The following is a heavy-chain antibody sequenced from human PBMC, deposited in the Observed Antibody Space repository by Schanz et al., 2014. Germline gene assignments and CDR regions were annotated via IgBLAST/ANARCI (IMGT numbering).Heavy chain of an antibody. CDR3: AKDAENTAMITDYFDY. CDR2: ISGSGGNT. CDR1: GFTFRGYA. Sequence: EVQVVESGGGLVQPGGSLRLSCTASGFTFRGYAMSWVRQAPGRGLEWVSIISGSGGNTYYADAVRGRFTISRDNSKTTVYLQMNSLRAEDTAVYYCAKDAENTAMITDYFDYWGQGTLVTVSS. V-gene: IGHV3-23*04. J-gene: IGHJ4*02. D-gene: IGHD5-18*01.